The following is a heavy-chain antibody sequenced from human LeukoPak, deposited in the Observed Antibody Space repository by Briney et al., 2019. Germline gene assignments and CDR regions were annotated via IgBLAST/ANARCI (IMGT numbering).Heavy chain of an antibody. CDR2: ISYDGSTT. CDR3: ARDPKGGNWIFDS. D-gene: IGHD1-1*01. CDR1: GFTVSCNY. Sequence: GGSLRLSCAASGFTVSCNYMSWARQAPGKGLEWVTVISYDGSTTYFADSVKGRFTISRDNSENTVYLQMNSLRAEDTAVYYCARDPKGGNWIFDSWGQGTLVTVSS. V-gene: IGHV3-30-3*01. J-gene: IGHJ4*02.